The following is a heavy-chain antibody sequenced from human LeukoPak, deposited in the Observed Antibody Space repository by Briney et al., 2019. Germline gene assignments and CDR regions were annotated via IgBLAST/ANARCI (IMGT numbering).Heavy chain of an antibody. CDR2: IYHSGST. J-gene: IGHJ5*02. V-gene: IGHV4-38-2*02. D-gene: IGHD2-15*01. CDR3: ARGGGYCSGDSCYPSWFDP. CDR1: DYSFSSAYY. Sequence: SETLSLTCTVSDYSFSSAYYWGWIRQPPGKGLEWTGSIYHSGSTYYNPSLKSRVTISVDTSKNQFSLKLSSVTAADTAMYYCARGGGYCSGDSCYPSWFDPWGQGTLVTVSS.